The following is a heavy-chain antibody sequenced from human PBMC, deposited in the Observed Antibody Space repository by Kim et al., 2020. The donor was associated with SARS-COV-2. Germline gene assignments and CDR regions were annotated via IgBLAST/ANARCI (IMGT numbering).Heavy chain of an antibody. V-gene: IGHV1-69*13. CDR1: GGTFSSYA. CDR2: IIPIFGTA. D-gene: IGHD1-26*01. Sequence: SVKVSCKASGGTFSSYAISWVRQAPGQGLEWMGGIIPIFGTANYAQKFQGRVTITADESTSTAYMELSSLRSEDTAVYYCARRTIDRKYSGSFKGKGYFDIWGQGTMVTVSS. J-gene: IGHJ3*02. CDR3: ARRTIDRKYSGSFKGKGYFDI.